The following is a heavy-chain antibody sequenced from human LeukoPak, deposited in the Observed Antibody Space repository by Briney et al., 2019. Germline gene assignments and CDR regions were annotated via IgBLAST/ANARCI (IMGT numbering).Heavy chain of an antibody. V-gene: IGHV3-23*01. CDR3: TRDTWIQLWLPEY. D-gene: IGHD5-18*01. CDR2: ISGSGSNT. J-gene: IGHJ4*02. Sequence: GGSLRLSCAASGFTFNNYAMSWVRQAPGKGLEWVSGISGSGSNTYYADSMKGRFTISRDNSKNTLYLQMNSLRVEDTAIYFCTRDTWIQLWLPEYWGQGTLVTVSS. CDR1: GFTFNNYA.